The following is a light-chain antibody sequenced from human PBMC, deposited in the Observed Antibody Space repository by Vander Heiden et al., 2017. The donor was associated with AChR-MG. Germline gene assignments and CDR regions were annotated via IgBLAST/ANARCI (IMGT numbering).Light chain of an antibody. CDR1: QSISSW. CDR3: QQYNSYSLWA. CDR2: KAS. Sequence: DIQMTQSPSTLSASVGDRVTITCRASQSISSWLAWYKQKPGKAPKLLIYKASSLESGVPSRFSGSGSGTEFTLTISSLQPDDFATYYCQQYNSYSLWAFGQGTKLEIK. J-gene: IGKJ2*01. V-gene: IGKV1-5*03.